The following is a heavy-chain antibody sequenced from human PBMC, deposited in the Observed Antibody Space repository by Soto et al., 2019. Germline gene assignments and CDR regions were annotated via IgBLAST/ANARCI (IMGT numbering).Heavy chain of an antibody. J-gene: IGHJ5*02. CDR2: INPDNGNT. V-gene: IGHV1-3*01. CDR3: ARGIATGQLDP. Sequence: ASVKVACKASGYTFTRYTMNWVRQAPGQRLEWMGWINPDNGNTKSSQKFQDRVIITRDTSASTAYMDLSSLRSEDTAVYYCARGIATGQLDPWGQGTLGTVSS. D-gene: IGHD2-15*01. CDR1: GYTFTRYT.